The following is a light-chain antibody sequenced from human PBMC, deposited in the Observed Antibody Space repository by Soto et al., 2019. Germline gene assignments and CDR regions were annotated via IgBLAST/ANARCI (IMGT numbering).Light chain of an antibody. J-gene: IGLJ2*01. CDR3: LSFDSSLSVV. Sequence: QSALTQPPSVSGAPGQRVTISCTGSSSNIGAGYDVHWYQQLPGRAPKLLIYGNTNRPSGVPDRFSGSKSGTSASLAITGLQAEDEADYYCLSFDSSLSVVFG. CDR2: GNT. CDR1: SSNIGAGYD. V-gene: IGLV1-40*01.